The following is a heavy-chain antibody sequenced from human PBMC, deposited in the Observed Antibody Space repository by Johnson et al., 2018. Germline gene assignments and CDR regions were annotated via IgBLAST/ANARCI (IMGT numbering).Heavy chain of an antibody. CDR1: GFTFGDYA. V-gene: IGHV3-49*03. Sequence: EVQLVESGGGLVQPGRSLRLSCTASGFTFGDYAMSWFRQAPGKGLEWVGFISSKADGGTKEYAASVKGRFTISRDDSKSIAYLQMNSLKTEDTAVYYCTTDLSYDIWGQGTMVTVSS. J-gene: IGHJ3*02. CDR3: TTDLSYDI. CDR2: ISSKADGGTK.